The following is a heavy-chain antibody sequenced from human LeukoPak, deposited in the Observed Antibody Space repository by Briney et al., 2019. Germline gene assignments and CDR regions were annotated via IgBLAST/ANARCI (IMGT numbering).Heavy chain of an antibody. CDR1: GFTFDDYA. V-gene: IGHV3-43D*03. D-gene: IGHD3-10*01. CDR2: ISWDGGST. J-gene: IGHJ3*02. CDR3: AKDYRGGSGSAFDI. Sequence: PGGSLRLSCAASGFTFDDYAMHWVRQAPGKGLEWVSLISWDGGSTYYADSVKGRFTISRDNSKNSLYLQMNSLRAEDTAVYYCAKDYRGGSGSAFDIWGQGTLVTVSS.